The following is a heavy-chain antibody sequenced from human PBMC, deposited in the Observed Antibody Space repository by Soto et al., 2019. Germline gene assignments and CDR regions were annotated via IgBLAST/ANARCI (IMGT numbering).Heavy chain of an antibody. CDR1: GFTFSSYA. J-gene: IGHJ3*02. V-gene: IGHV3-23*01. CDR3: AKDRAIVTIAVAGAFDI. Sequence: GESLKISCAASGFTFSSYAMSWVRQAPGKGLEWVSAISGSGGSTYYADSVKGRFTISRDNSKNTLYLQMNSLRAEDTAVYYCAKDRAIVTIAVAGAFDIWGQGTMVTVSS. D-gene: IGHD6-19*01. CDR2: ISGSGGST.